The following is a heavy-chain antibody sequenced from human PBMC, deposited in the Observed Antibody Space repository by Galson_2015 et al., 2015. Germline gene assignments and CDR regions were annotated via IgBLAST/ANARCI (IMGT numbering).Heavy chain of an antibody. V-gene: IGHV4-4*02. J-gene: IGHJ3*02. CDR3: ARDPYYYDSSGYYLDAFDI. CDR2: IYHSGST. Sequence: LSLTCAVSGGSISSSNWWSWVRQPPGKGLEWIGEIYHSGSTNYNPSLKSRVTISVDKSKNQFSLKLSSVTAADTAVYYCARDPYYYDSSGYYLDAFDIWGQGTMVTVSS. CDR1: GGSISSSNW. D-gene: IGHD3-22*01.